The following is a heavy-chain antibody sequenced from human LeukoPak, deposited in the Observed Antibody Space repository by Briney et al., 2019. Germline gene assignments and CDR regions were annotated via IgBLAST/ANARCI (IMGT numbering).Heavy chain of an antibody. CDR3: TSQKDYYGSGSYWTFDP. J-gene: IGHJ5*02. CDR1: GFTFGDYV. D-gene: IGHD3-10*01. CDR2: IRSKAYGGTT. Sequence: GRSLRLSCTASGFTFGDYVMSWFRQAPGKGLEWVGFIRSKAYGGTTEYAASVKGRFTISRGDSKSIAYVQMNSLKTEDTAVYYCTSQKDYYGSGSYWTFDPWGQGTLVTVSS. V-gene: IGHV3-49*03.